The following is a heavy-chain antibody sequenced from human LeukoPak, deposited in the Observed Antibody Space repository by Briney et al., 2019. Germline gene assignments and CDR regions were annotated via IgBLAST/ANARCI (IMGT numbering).Heavy chain of an antibody. D-gene: IGHD6-6*01. J-gene: IGHJ4*02. CDR3: ARGARTFDY. Sequence: SETLSLTCAVYGGSFSGYYWSWIRQPPGKGLEWIGEINHSGSTNYNPSLKSRVTISVDTSKNQFSLKLSSVTTADTAVYYCARGARTFDYWGQGTLVTVSS. V-gene: IGHV4-34*01. CDR1: GGSFSGYY. CDR2: INHSGST.